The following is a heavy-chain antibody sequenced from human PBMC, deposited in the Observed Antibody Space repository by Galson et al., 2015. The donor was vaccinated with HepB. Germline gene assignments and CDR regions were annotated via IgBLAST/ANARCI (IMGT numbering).Heavy chain of an antibody. D-gene: IGHD3-3*01. Sequence: SVKVSCKASGGTFSRYAISWVRQAPGQGPEWMGGIIPIFGTANYAQKFRGRVRITAVEFTSTVYMELSTLRSEYTAVNYCARCRYYDFCSGYYGDYWRQWSLATLSS. CDR3: ARCRYYDFCSGYYGDY. V-gene: IGHV1-69*13. CDR1: GGTFSRYA. J-gene: IGHJ4*02. CDR2: IIPIFGTA.